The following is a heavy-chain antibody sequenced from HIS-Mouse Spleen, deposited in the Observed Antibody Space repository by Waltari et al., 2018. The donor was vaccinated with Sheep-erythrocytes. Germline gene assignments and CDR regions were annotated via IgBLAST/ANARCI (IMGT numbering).Heavy chain of an antibody. D-gene: IGHD2-2*01. J-gene: IGHJ1*01. Sequence: QVQLVQSGAEVKKPGASVKVSCKASGYTFTGYYMHWVRQAPGQGLEWMGGINPNSGGTNYAQKFQGRVTMTRDTSNSTAYMELSRLRSDDTAVYYCARGYCSSTSCYGYFQHWGQGTLVTVSS. CDR3: ARGYCSSTSCYGYFQH. V-gene: IGHV1-2*02. CDR1: GYTFTGYY. CDR2: INPNSGGT.